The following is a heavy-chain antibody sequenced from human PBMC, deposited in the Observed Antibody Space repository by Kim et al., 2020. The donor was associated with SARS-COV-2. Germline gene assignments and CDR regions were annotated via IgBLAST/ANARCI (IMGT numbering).Heavy chain of an antibody. D-gene: IGHD3-9*01. CDR1: GFTFSNYG. V-gene: IGHV3-30*18. CDR3: AKRGDDILTGKHYFDY. Sequence: GGSLRLSCAASGFTFSNYGMHWVRQAPGKGLEWVAVISNDGNKKYYADSVKDRFTISSDSSKNTVYLQMNSLRAEDTAVYYCAKRGDDILTGKHYFDYWGQGTLVTVSS. CDR2: ISNDGNKK. J-gene: IGHJ4*02.